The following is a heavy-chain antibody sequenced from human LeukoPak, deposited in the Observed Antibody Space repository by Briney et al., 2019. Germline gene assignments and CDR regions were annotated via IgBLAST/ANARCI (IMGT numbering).Heavy chain of an antibody. J-gene: IGHJ5*02. CDR3: ARDRGYQMVDP. Sequence: GGSLRLSCAASGFTFSPYWMHWVRQAPGKGLVWVSRIDGDGSSTDYADSVKGRFTISRDNAKNTLYLQMNSLTAEDTAVYYCARDRGYQMVDPWGQGTLVTVSS. CDR1: GFTFSPYW. CDR2: IDGDGSST. V-gene: IGHV3-74*01. D-gene: IGHD5-12*01.